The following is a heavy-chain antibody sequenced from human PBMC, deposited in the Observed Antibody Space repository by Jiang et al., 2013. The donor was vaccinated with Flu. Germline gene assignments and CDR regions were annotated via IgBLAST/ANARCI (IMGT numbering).Heavy chain of an antibody. CDR1: GGSISSGGYY. V-gene: IGHV4-31*01. CDR3: AGTDYDILTGYYTQLYYFDY. D-gene: IGHD3-9*01. Sequence: LLKPSQTLSLTCTVSGGSISSGGYYWSWIRQHPGKGLEWIGYIYYSGSTYYNPSLKSLVTISVDTSKNQFSLKLSSVTAADTAVYYCAGTDYDILTGYYTQLYYFDYWGQGTLVTVSS. J-gene: IGHJ4*02. CDR2: IYYSGST.